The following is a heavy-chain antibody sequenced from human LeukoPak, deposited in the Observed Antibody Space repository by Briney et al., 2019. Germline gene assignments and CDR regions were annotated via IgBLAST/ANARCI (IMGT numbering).Heavy chain of an antibody. Sequence: GGSLRLSCAISGFIFNTNGMNWVRQSPGKGLEWLATIAGGDESTYYADCVMGRFAISRDNSKNTVFLHMNSLRVEDTAVYYCARGVYWSLDYWGQGTPVTVSS. CDR3: ARGVYWSLDY. CDR2: IAGGDEST. CDR1: GFIFNTNG. J-gene: IGHJ4*02. V-gene: IGHV3-23*01. D-gene: IGHD1-1*01.